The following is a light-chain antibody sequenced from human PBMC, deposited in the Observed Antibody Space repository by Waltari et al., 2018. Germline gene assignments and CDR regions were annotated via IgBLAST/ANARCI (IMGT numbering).Light chain of an antibody. CDR3: QQYHSYRT. V-gene: IGKV1-5*03. J-gene: IGKJ1*01. Sequence: DIQLTQSPSTLSASVGDRVTITCRASQSISSWLAWYQQKPGKAPKLLIYKASSLESGVPSRFSGSGSGTEFTLTISSLQPDDCATYYCQQYHSYRTFGQGTKVEIK. CDR1: QSISSW. CDR2: KAS.